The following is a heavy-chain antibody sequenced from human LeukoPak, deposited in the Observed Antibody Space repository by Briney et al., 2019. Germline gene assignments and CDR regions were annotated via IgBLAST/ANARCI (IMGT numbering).Heavy chain of an antibody. Sequence: PSETLSLTCTVSGYSISSGYYWGWIRQPPGKGLEWIGTIYHSGSTYYNPSLKSRVTISVDTSKNQFSLKLSSVTAADTAVYYCARSVPAAMSDYYYYYMDVWGKGTTVTISS. CDR1: GYSISSGYY. CDR2: IYHSGST. V-gene: IGHV4-38-2*02. CDR3: ARSVPAAMSDYYYYYMDV. D-gene: IGHD2-2*01. J-gene: IGHJ6*03.